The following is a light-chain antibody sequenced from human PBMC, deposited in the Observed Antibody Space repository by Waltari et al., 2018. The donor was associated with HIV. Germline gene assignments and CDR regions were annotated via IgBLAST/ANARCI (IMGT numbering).Light chain of an antibody. CDR2: DDH. Sequence: SYVLIQPPSVSVAPGPTATITCGGNNIESNSVHWYQQKPGQAPVLVVSDDHDRPSGIPERVSGSNSGNTATLTISRVEAGDEADYYCQVWDSSRGLSFVFGTGTKVTVL. CDR1: NIESNS. J-gene: IGLJ1*01. CDR3: QVWDSSRGLSFV. V-gene: IGLV3-21*02.